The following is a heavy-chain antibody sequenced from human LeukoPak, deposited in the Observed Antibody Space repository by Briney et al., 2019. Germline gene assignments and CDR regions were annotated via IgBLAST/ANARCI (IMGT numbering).Heavy chain of an antibody. CDR2: IIPIFGIA. Sequence: VASVKVSFKASGGTFSSYAISWVRQAPGQGLEWMGRIIPIFGIANYAQKFQGRVMITADKSTSTAYMELSSLRSEDTAVYYCARDRGLVVAAIGYLDYWGQGTLVTVSS. CDR3: ARDRGLVVAAIGYLDY. J-gene: IGHJ4*02. V-gene: IGHV1-69*04. D-gene: IGHD2-15*01. CDR1: GGTFSSYA.